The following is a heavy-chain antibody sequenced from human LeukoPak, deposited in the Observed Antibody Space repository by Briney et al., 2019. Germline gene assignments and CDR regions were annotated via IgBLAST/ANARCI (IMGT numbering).Heavy chain of an antibody. CDR1: GGSFSGYY. Sequence: SETLSLTCAVYGGSFSGYYWSWIRQPPGKGLEWIGEINHSGSTNYNPSLKSRVTISVDTSKNQFSLQLNSVTPEDTAVYYCARGHIVVVTAIPSGYYYMDVWGKGATVTVSS. D-gene: IGHD2-21*02. CDR3: ARGHIVVVTAIPSGYYYMDV. J-gene: IGHJ6*03. CDR2: INHSGST. V-gene: IGHV4-34*01.